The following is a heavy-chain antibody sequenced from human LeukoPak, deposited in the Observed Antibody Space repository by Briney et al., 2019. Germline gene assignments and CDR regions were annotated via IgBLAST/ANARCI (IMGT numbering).Heavy chain of an antibody. V-gene: IGHV1-24*01. J-gene: IGHJ4*02. CDR2: FDPEDGET. D-gene: IGHD5/OR15-5a*01. Sequence: ASVKVSCKASGYTFTSYYMHWVRQAPGKGLEWMGGFDPEDGETIYAQKFQGRVTMTEDTSTDTAYMELSSLRSEDTAVYYCATVYEALTFDYWGQGTLVTVSS. CDR1: GYTFTSYY. CDR3: ATVYEALTFDY.